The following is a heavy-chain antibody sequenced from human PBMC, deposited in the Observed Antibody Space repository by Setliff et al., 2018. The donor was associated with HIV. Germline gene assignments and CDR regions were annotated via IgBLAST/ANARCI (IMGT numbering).Heavy chain of an antibody. D-gene: IGHD3-16*02. Sequence: PSETLSLTCTVPGGSINRSNYYWGWIRQPPGKGLEWIGTISYTGSTNYNPSLKSRVTISVDTSKNQFSLKLTSVTAADTAVYYCARGRDYVWGSYRPRRYYYYNMDVWGKGTTVTVSS. CDR1: GGSINRSNYY. CDR3: ARGRDYVWGSYRPRRYYYYNMDV. V-gene: IGHV4-39*07. J-gene: IGHJ6*03. CDR2: ISYTGST.